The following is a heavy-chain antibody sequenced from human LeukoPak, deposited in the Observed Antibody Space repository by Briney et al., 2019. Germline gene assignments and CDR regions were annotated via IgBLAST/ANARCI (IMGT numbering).Heavy chain of an antibody. CDR2: ISYDGSNT. V-gene: IGHV3-30*18. D-gene: IGHD6-13*01. CDR3: AKDGQLGGSSWFTLYFDY. Sequence: GGSLRLSCTASRFSFRSYDMHWVRQAPGKGLEWVAVISYDGSNTYYTDSVKGRFTISRDNSKNTLYLQMNSLRPEDTAVYYCAKDGQLGGSSWFTLYFDYWGQGTLVTVSS. CDR1: RFSFRSYD. J-gene: IGHJ4*02.